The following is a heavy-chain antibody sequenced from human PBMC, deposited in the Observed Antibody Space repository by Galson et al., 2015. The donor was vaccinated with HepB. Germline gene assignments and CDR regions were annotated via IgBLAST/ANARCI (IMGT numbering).Heavy chain of an antibody. Sequence: SVKVSCKASGGTFSSYAISWVRQAPGQGLEWMGRIIPILGIANYAQRFQGRVTITADKSTSTAYMELSSLRSEDTAVYYCARDGEYGGNPLHYYYGMDVWGQGTTVTVSS. V-gene: IGHV1-69*04. CDR3: ARDGEYGGNPLHYYYGMDV. J-gene: IGHJ6*02. CDR1: GGTFSSYA. CDR2: IIPILGIA. D-gene: IGHD4-23*01.